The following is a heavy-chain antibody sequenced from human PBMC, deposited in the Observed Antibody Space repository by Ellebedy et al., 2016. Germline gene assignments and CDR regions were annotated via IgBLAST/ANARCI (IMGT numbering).Heavy chain of an antibody. CDR1: GGSFSGYY. CDR3: ARGRADSSSSYYYYMDV. V-gene: IGHV4-34*01. CDR2: INHSGST. J-gene: IGHJ6*03. D-gene: IGHD6-6*01. Sequence: SETLSLTXAVYGGSFSGYYWSWIRQPPGKGLEWIGEINHSGSTNYNPSLKSRVTISVDTSKNQFSLKLSSVTAADTAVYYCARGRADSSSSYYYYMDVWGKGTTVTVSS.